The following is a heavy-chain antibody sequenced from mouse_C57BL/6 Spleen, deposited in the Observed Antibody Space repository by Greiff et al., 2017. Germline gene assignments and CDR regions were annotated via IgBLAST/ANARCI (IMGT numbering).Heavy chain of an antibody. Sequence: EVQLVESGGGLVKPGGSLKLSCAASGFTFSDYGMHWVRQAPEKGLEWVAYISSGSSTIYYADTVKGRFTISRDKAKNTLFLQMTSLRSEDTAMYYCARNYYGSSFRGMDYWGKGTSVTVSS. CDR2: ISSGSSTI. CDR1: GFTFSDYG. V-gene: IGHV5-17*01. CDR3: ARNYYGSSFRGMDY. D-gene: IGHD1-1*01. J-gene: IGHJ4*01.